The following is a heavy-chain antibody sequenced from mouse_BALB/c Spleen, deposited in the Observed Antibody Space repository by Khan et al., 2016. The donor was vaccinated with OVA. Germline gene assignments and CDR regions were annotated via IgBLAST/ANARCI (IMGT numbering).Heavy chain of an antibody. CDR3: VRNLYDDDPWCAY. Sequence: QVQLKESGPGILQPSQTLSLTCSFSGFSLTTSGMGVTWIRQPSGKGLEWLAHIYWDDEKRYNPSLKSRLTISKDTSRNQVFLKLTSVDTADTATYDWVRNLYDDDPWCAYWGQGTLVTVSA. CDR2: IYWDDEK. CDR1: GFSLTTSGMG. J-gene: IGHJ3*01. D-gene: IGHD2-4*01. V-gene: IGHV8-12*01.